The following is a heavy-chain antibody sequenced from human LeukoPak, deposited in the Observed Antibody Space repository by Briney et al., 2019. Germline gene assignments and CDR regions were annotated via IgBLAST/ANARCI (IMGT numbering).Heavy chain of an antibody. Sequence: QPGRSLRLSCAASGFTFSNYPMTWVRQAPGKGLEWVSAISAGAGSTYYADSVKGRFTISRDNSKNTLYLQMNSLRAEDTAVYYCAKDGGYWGQGTLVTVSS. J-gene: IGHJ4*02. D-gene: IGHD3-16*01. CDR1: GFTFSNYP. CDR3: AKDGGY. V-gene: IGHV3-23*01. CDR2: ISAGAGST.